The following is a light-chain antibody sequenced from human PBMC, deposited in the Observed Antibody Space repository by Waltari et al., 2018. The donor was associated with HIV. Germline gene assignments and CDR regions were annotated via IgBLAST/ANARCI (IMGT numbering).Light chain of an antibody. CDR3: SSYTSSRTVV. CDR1: SSDVGRYNY. CDR2: DVS. Sequence: QSALTQPASVSGSLGQSITLSCTGASSDVGRYNYVSWYQHHPGKAPKLIIYDVSNRPSGVSNRFSGSKSGTTASLTISGLQAEDEADYYCSSYTSSRTVVFGGGTKLTVL. V-gene: IGLV2-14*03. J-gene: IGLJ2*01.